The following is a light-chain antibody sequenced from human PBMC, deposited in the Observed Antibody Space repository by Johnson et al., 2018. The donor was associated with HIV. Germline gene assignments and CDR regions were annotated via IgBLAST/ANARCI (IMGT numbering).Light chain of an antibody. CDR3: GSWDSSLSAYV. CDR1: SFNIGINF. J-gene: IGLJ1*01. CDR2: DNN. Sequence: QPVLTQPPSVSAAPGQRVTISCSGSSFNIGINFVSWYQQLPGTAPKLLIYDNNRRPSGIPDRFSGSKSGTSGTLGITGLQTGDEADYYCGSWDSSLSAYVFGTGTKVTVL. V-gene: IGLV1-51*01.